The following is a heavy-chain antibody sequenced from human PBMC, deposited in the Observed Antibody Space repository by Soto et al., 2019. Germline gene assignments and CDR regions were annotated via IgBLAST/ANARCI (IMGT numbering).Heavy chain of an antibody. CDR1: GFTFSSYV. CDR2: ISGAGGST. V-gene: IGHV3-23*01. CDR3: AKDVYSYGYCDY. Sequence: EVQLLESGGGLVQPGGSLRLSCAASGFTFSSYVMSWVRQAPGKGLEWVSAISGAGGSTYYADSVKGRFTISRDNSKNTLYLQMNSLRAEVTAVYYCAKDVYSYGYCDYWGQGTLVTVSS. D-gene: IGHD5-18*01. J-gene: IGHJ4*02.